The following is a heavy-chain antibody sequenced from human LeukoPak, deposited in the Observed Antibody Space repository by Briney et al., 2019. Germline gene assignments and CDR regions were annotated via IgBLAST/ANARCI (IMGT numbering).Heavy chain of an antibody. Sequence: ASVKVSCKASGGTFSSYTISWVRQAPGQGLEWMGRIIPILGIANYAQKFQGRVTITADKSTSTAYMELSSLRSEDTAMYYCAAEGDIVVVPAAISRYNWFDPWGQGTLVTVSS. V-gene: IGHV1-69*02. CDR1: GGTFSSYT. CDR2: IIPILGIA. CDR3: AAEGDIVVVPAAISRYNWFDP. J-gene: IGHJ5*02. D-gene: IGHD2-2*02.